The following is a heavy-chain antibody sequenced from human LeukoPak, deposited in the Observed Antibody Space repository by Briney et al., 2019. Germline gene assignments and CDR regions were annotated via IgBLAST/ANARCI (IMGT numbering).Heavy chain of an antibody. V-gene: IGHV4-39*01. D-gene: IGHD4-11*01. CDR2: VYYSGIT. CDR1: GGSVNNNAYY. J-gene: IGHJ4*02. Sequence: SETLSLTCTVSGGSVNNNAYYWGWVRQPPGKGLEYIGNVYYSGITYYNPSLQSRVTISVDTSNNQFSLKLSSVTAADTAVYYCARSDYSGYFDYWGQGTLVSVSA. CDR3: ARSDYSGYFDY.